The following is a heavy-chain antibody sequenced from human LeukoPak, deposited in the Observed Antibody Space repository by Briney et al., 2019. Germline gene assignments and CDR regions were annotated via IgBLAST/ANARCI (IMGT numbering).Heavy chain of an antibody. V-gene: IGHV4-59*01. J-gene: IGHJ6*02. CDR2: IYYNGNT. CDR3: ARGRSNYYGMDV. D-gene: IGHD1-26*01. Sequence: SETLSLACSVSDGSINSYYWNWIRRPPGKGLEWIGYIYYNGNTNYSPSLKSRVTMSVDTSKNLFSLKVSSVTAADTAVYYCARGRSNYYGMDVWGQGTTVTVSS. CDR1: DGSINSYY.